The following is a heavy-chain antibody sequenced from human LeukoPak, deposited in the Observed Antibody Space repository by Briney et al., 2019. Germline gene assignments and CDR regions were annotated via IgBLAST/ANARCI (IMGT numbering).Heavy chain of an antibody. CDR3: ARGSGYELFDY. J-gene: IGHJ4*02. V-gene: IGHV4-59*01. CDR1: GGSISSYY. Sequence: SETLSLTCTVPGGSISSYYWSWIRQPPGKGLEWIGYIYYSGSTNYNPSLKSRVTISVDTSKNQFSLKLSSVTAADTAVYYCARGSGYELFDYWGQGTLVTVSS. CDR2: IYYSGST. D-gene: IGHD5-12*01.